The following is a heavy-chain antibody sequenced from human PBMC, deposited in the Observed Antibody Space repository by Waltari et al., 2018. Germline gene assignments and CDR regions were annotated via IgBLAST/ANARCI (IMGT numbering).Heavy chain of an antibody. CDR2: IKNKIDGGTI. D-gene: IGHD7-27*01. V-gene: IGHV3-15*02. Sequence: EVLLVEAGGSLVKPGGSLRLSCAGSGFSFSTAWMNWVRQAPGKGLGWVGRIKNKIDGGTIDDAAHLKGRVTISRDDSKNTLYLQMNSLKIEDTAVYYCTTRTWADGFDIWGQGTMVTVSS. CDR3: TTRTWADGFDI. J-gene: IGHJ3*02. CDR1: GFSFSTAW.